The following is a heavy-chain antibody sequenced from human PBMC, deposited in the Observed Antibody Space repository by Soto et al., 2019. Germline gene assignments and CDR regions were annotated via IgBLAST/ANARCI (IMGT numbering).Heavy chain of an antibody. V-gene: IGHV4-34*01. Sequence: PSETLSLTCAVYGGSFSAYYWSWIRQPPGKGLEWIGEINHSGGTSYNPSLKSRVTISVDTSKSQFSLKLTSVTAADRAVYYCARGSVDTVDSSGLYEYWGQGTPVPVSS. CDR2: INHSGGT. J-gene: IGHJ4*02. CDR1: GGSFSAYY. D-gene: IGHD3-22*01. CDR3: ARGSVDTVDSSGLYEY.